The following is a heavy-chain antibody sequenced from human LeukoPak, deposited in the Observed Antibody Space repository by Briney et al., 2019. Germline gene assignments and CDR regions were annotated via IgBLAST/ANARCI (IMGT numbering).Heavy chain of an antibody. CDR3: AKVEEYQLLGDAFDI. CDR1: GFTFSSYW. Sequence: GGSLRLSCAASGFTFSSYWVSWVRQAPGKGLEWVANIKQDGSEKYYVDSVKGRFTISRDNAKNSLYLQMNSLRAEDTAVYYCAKVEEYQLLGDAFDIWGQGTMVTVSS. CDR2: IKQDGSEK. D-gene: IGHD2-2*01. V-gene: IGHV3-7*01. J-gene: IGHJ3*02.